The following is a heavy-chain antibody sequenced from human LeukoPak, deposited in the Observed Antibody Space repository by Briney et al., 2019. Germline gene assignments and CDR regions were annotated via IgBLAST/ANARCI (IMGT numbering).Heavy chain of an antibody. J-gene: IGHJ4*02. D-gene: IGHD3-10*01. CDR1: GYTLTELS. CDR3: ARDGYGSGSYRDDY. CDR2: FDPEDGET. V-gene: IGHV1-24*01. Sequence: ASVKVSCKVSGYTLTELSMHWVRQAPGKGLEWMGGFDPEDGETIYAQKFQGRVTMTEDTSTDTAYMELSSLRSEDTAVYYCARDGYGSGSYRDDYWGQGTLVTVSS.